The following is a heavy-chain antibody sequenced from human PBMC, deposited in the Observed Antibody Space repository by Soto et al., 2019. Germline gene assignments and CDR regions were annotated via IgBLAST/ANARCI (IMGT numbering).Heavy chain of an antibody. Sequence: QVQLVQSGAEVKKPGSSVKVSCKASGGTFSSYAISWVRQAPGQGLEWMGGIIPIFGTANYAQKFQGRVTITADESTSTAYMALSSLRSEDTAVYYCASLGYCSGGSCYSYPYYYYGMDVWGQGTTVTVSS. CDR3: ASLGYCSGGSCYSYPYYYYGMDV. CDR1: GGTFSSYA. J-gene: IGHJ6*02. D-gene: IGHD2-15*01. CDR2: IIPIFGTA. V-gene: IGHV1-69*01.